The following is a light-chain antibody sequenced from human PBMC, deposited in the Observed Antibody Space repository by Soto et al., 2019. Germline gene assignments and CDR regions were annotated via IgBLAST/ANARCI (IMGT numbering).Light chain of an antibody. J-gene: IGLJ1*01. CDR3: ISFRVSHILV. V-gene: IGLV2-14*01. CDR1: STDVGGYNA. CDR2: EVT. Sequence: QSALRQPASVSGSPGQTITISCTGTSTDVGGYNAVPWYQHHPGKAPKLIIYEVTHRPSGVSDRFSASKSGNTASLTISGLQPEDEADYYRISFRVSHILVFGTGTQVTVL.